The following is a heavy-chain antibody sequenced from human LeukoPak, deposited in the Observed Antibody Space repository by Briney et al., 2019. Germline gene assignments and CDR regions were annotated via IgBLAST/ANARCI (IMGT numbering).Heavy chain of an antibody. CDR2: ISVSGGST. V-gene: IGHV3-23*01. CDR1: GFTFSSYA. Sequence: GGSLRLSCAASGFTFSSYAMSWVRQAPGKGLEWVSSISVSGGSTYYADSVKGRFTISRDNSKNTLYLQMNSLRAEDTAMYYCARTMEPRLGPMDVWGKGTTVTVSS. CDR3: ARTMEPRLGPMDV. J-gene: IGHJ6*04. D-gene: IGHD1-1*01.